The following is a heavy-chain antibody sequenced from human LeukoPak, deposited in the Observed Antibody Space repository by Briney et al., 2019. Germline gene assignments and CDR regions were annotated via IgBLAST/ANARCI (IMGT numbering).Heavy chain of an antibody. CDR1: GFTFSSYG. Sequence: GGSLRLSCAASGFTFSSYGMHWVRQAPGKGLEWVAVIWYGGSNKYYADSVKGRFTISRDNSKNTLYLQMNSLRAEDTAVYYCAKDFRAGSSWYYFDYWGQGTLVTVSS. CDR3: AKDFRAGSSWYYFDY. D-gene: IGHD6-13*01. CDR2: IWYGGSNK. V-gene: IGHV3-30*02. J-gene: IGHJ4*02.